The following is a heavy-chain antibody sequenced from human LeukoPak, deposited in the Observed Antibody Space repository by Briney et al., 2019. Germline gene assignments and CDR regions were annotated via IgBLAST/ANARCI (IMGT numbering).Heavy chain of an antibody. D-gene: IGHD1-26*01. CDR3: ARFYSGGPPDI. V-gene: IGHV4-59*01. CDR1: GGSISDYY. CDR2: MYYSGST. J-gene: IGHJ3*02. Sequence: SETLSLTCTVSGGSISDYYWSWIRQPPGKGLEWIGYMYYSGSTNYNPSLKSRVTISVDTSKNQFSLKLSFVTAADSAVYYCARFYSGGPPDIWGQGTMVTVSS.